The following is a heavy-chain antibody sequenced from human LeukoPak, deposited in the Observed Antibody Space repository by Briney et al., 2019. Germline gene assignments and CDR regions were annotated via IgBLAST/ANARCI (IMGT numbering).Heavy chain of an antibody. CDR2: IYYSGST. Sequence: PSETLSLTCTVSGGSISSGDYYWSWIRQPPGKGLEWIGYIYYSGSTYYNPSLKGRVTISVDTSKNQFSLKLSSVTAADTAVYYCARGGCSGGSCYYYFDYWGQGTLVTVSS. V-gene: IGHV4-30-4*01. CDR3: ARGGCSGGSCYYYFDY. CDR1: GGSISSGDYY. J-gene: IGHJ4*02. D-gene: IGHD2-15*01.